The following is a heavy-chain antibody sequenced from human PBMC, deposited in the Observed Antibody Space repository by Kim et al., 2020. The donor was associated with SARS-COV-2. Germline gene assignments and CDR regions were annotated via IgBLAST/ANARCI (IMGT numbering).Heavy chain of an antibody. CDR3: AREAYYYDSSGYYFYF. CDR2: IYSDGTT. J-gene: IGHJ4*02. CDR1: GFTVSNNY. D-gene: IGHD3-22*01. Sequence: GGSLRLSCTASGFTVSNNYMSWVRQVPGKGLEWVSVIYSDGTTYYADAVKGRFTISRHNSKNTLFLQMNSLRAGDTAVYYCAREAYYYDSSGYYFYFCGRGTLLTISP. V-gene: IGHV3-53*04.